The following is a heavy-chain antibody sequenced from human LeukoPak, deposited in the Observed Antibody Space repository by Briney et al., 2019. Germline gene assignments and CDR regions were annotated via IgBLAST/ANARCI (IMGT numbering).Heavy chain of an antibody. D-gene: IGHD3-22*01. CDR2: ISGSGGRT. CDR3: TKGPYYYDSSGYSRRWFDP. J-gene: IGHJ5*02. V-gene: IGHV3-23*01. Sequence: PGGSLRLSCAASGFTFSSYAMSWVRQAPGKGLEWASSISGSGGRTYYADSVKGRFTISRDNSKNTLYLQMNSLRAEDTDVYYCTKGPYYYDSSGYSRRWFDPWGQGTLVSVSS. CDR1: GFTFSSYA.